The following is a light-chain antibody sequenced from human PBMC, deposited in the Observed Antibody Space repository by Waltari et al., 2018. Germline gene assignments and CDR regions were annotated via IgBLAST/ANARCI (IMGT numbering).Light chain of an antibody. Sequence: SYELTQPPSVSVSPGQTARITCSGDALPKKYAYWYQQKSGQAPVLFIYEDSKRPSGIPKRFSGSSSGTMATLTISGAQLEDEADYYCYSTDSSGNHEGVFGGGTKLAVL. CDR1: ALPKKY. J-gene: IGLJ2*01. CDR2: EDS. V-gene: IGLV3-10*01. CDR3: YSTDSSGNHEGV.